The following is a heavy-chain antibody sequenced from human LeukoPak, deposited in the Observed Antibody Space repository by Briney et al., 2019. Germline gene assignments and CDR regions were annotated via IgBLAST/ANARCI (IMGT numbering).Heavy chain of an antibody. CDR2: IKQDGSEK. CDR3: ARGGVKYYDFWSGYYTGGDMDV. D-gene: IGHD3-3*01. Sequence: GGSLRLSCAASGFTFSSYWMSWVRQAPGKGLEWVANIKQDGSEKYYVDSVKGRFTISRDNAKNSLYLQMNSLRAEDTAVYYCARGGVKYYDFWSGYYTGGDMDVWGKGTTVTVSS. V-gene: IGHV3-7*01. J-gene: IGHJ6*03. CDR1: GFTFSSYW.